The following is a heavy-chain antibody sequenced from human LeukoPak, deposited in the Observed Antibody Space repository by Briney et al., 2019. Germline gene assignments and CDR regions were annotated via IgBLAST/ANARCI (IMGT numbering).Heavy chain of an antibody. CDR1: GGSISSYY. D-gene: IGHD2-2*01. Sequence: PSETLSLTCTGSGGSISSYYWSWIRQPPGKGLEWIGYNYYSGSTNYNPSLKSRVTISVDTSKNQFSLKLSSVTAADTAVYYCAHTHYCSSTSCRPFDAFDIWGQGTMVTVSS. V-gene: IGHV4-59*01. J-gene: IGHJ3*02. CDR2: NYYSGST. CDR3: AHTHYCSSTSCRPFDAFDI.